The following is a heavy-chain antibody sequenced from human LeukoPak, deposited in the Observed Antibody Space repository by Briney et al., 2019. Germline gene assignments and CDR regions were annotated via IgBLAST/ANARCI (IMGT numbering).Heavy chain of an antibody. J-gene: IGHJ4*02. Sequence: SETLSLTCTVSGGSISSYYWSWIRQPPGKGLEWIAYIYYSGSTKYNPSLKSRVTISVDTSKNQFSLKLSSVTAADTAVYYCARYYGSGTLRNFDCWGQGTLVTVSA. CDR2: IYYSGST. V-gene: IGHV4-59*01. CDR3: ARYYGSGTLRNFDC. D-gene: IGHD3-10*01. CDR1: GGSISSYY.